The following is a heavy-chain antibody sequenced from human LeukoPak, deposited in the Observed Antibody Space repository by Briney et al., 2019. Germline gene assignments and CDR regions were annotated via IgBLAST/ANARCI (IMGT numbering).Heavy chain of an antibody. CDR1: GFTFSSYA. J-gene: IGHJ4*02. D-gene: IGHD3-9*01. CDR3: AKDYDILTGYPYYFDY. V-gene: IGHV3-23*01. CDR2: ISGSGGST. Sequence: GGSLRLSCAASGFTFSSYAMSWVRQAPGEGLEWVSAISGSGGSTYYADSVKGRFTISRANSKNTLYLQLTSLTADDTAVYYCAKDYDILTGYPYYFDYWGQGTLVTVSS.